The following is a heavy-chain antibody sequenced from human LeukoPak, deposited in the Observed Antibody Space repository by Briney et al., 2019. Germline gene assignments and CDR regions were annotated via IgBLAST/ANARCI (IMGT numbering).Heavy chain of an antibody. CDR2: IYYSGST. V-gene: IGHV4-39*07. J-gene: IGHJ3*02. Sequence: SETLSLTCTVSGGSISSSSYYWGWIRQPPGKGLEWIGSIYYSGSTYYNPSLKSRVTISVDTSKNQFSLKLSSVTAADTAVYYCARPRYSSSSDAFDIWGQGTMVTVSS. CDR3: ARPRYSSSSDAFDI. D-gene: IGHD6-13*01. CDR1: GGSISSSSYY.